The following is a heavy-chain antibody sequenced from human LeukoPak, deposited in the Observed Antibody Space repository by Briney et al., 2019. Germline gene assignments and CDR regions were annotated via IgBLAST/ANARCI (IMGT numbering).Heavy chain of an antibody. Sequence: ASVKVSCKASGYTFTSYGISWVRQAPGQGLEWMGWISAYNGNTNYAQKLQGRVTMTTDTSTSTAYMELRSLRSDDTAVYYCAASSWGHYYYYYMDVWGKGTTVTVSS. CDR1: GYTFTSYG. CDR3: AASSWGHYYYYYMDV. CDR2: ISAYNGNT. D-gene: IGHD6-13*01. J-gene: IGHJ6*03. V-gene: IGHV1-18*01.